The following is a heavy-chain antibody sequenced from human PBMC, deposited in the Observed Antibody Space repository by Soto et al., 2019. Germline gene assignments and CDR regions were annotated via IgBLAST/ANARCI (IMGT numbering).Heavy chain of an antibody. D-gene: IGHD2-2*01. CDR2: ISYDGNNK. CDR1: GFTFINYA. J-gene: IGHJ6*02. Sequence: GWSLRLSCASSGFTFINYAMHWVRQAPGKGLEWVAIISYDGNNKYNADSVKGRFTISRDNSKNTLYLQMNSLRAEDTAVYYCARDRVCTSATCGEFDYYYYYGMDVWGQGTTVTVSS. V-gene: IGHV3-30*04. CDR3: ARDRVCTSATCGEFDYYYYYGMDV.